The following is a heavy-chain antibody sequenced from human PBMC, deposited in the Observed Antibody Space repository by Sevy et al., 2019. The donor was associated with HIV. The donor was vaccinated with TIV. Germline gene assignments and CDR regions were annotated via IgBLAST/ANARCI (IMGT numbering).Heavy chain of an antibody. CDR1: GFTFSNAW. CDR3: STDPIIVLLVTDGMDV. J-gene: IGHJ6*02. Sequence: GGSLRLSCAASGFTFSNAWMSWVRHAPGKGLEWVGRIKSKTDGGTTDYVAPVKGRFTISRDDSKNTLFLQMNSLKTEDTAVYYCSTDPIIVLLVTDGMDVWGQGTTVTVSS. V-gene: IGHV3-15*01. D-gene: IGHD2-8*02. CDR2: IKSKTDGGTT.